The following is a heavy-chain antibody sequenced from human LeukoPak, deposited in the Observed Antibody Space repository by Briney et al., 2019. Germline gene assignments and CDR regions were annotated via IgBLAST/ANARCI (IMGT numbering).Heavy chain of an antibody. CDR2: LGSAGDT. J-gene: IGHJ4*02. V-gene: IGHV3-13*01. CDR1: GFNFNNYD. Sequence: PGGSLRLSCAASGFNFNNYDMHWVRQAPGKGLEWVSALGSAGDTYYPDSVRGRFTISKETAKNSLYLQMTSLRDGDTAVYYCVRGRQSYGFDHWGQGTLVTVSS. D-gene: IGHD3-16*01. CDR3: VRGRQSYGFDH.